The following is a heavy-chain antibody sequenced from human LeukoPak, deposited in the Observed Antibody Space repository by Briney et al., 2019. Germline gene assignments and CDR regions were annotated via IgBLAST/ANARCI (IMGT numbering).Heavy chain of an antibody. D-gene: IGHD3-22*01. CDR2: IYYSGST. CDR3: ARAGSPYYYDSSGYYYPEYFQH. CDR1: GGSISSGDYY. Sequence: PSQTLSLTCTVSGGSISSGDYYWSWIRQPPGKGLEWIGYIYYSGSTYYNPSLKSRVTISVDTSKNQFSLKLSSVTAADTAVYYCARAGSPYYYDSSGYYYPEYFQHWGQGTLVTVSS. V-gene: IGHV4-30-4*01. J-gene: IGHJ1*01.